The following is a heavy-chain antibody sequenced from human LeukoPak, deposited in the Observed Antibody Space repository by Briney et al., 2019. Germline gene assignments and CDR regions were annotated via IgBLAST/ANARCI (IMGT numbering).Heavy chain of an antibody. Sequence: GGSLRLSCAASGFTFSSHAMTWIRQAPGKGLEWVAVIWSDESQKYYADSMKGRFTISRDNSKNMLYLQMNSLRVEDTAVYYCASAAGAFDMWGQGTLVTVSS. V-gene: IGHV3-33*08. D-gene: IGHD6-13*01. CDR2: IWSDESQK. CDR1: GFTFSSHA. J-gene: IGHJ3*02. CDR3: ASAAGAFDM.